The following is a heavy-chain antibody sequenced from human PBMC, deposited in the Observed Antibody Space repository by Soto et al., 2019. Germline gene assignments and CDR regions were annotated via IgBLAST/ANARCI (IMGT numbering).Heavy chain of an antibody. J-gene: IGHJ4*02. CDR1: GYTFTSYY. CDR3: GSTYYNPSLKSRVTISVDTSKNQFSLKLSSVTAADTAVYYCAREHLTNNTYYYDSSGYPARGVFDY. V-gene: IGHV1-46*01. CDR2: INPSGGST. D-gene: IGHD2-21*02. Sequence: ASVKVSCKASGYTFTSYYMHWVRQAPGQGLEWMGIINPSGGSTSYAQKFQGRVTMTRDTSTSTVYMELSSLRSEDTAVYYCGSTYYNPSLKSRVTISVDTSKNQFSLKLSSVTAADTAVYYCAREHLTNNTYYYDSSGYPARGVFDYWGQGTLVTVSS.